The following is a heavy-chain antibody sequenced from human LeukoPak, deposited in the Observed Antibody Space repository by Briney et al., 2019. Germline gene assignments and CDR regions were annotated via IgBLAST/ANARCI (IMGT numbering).Heavy chain of an antibody. D-gene: IGHD2-21*01. Sequence: PGGSLRLSCAASGFTFDDYVMHWVRQAPGRGLEWVSLIRGDGVTTYYADSMGGRLTISRDNSENSLYLQMHSLRIEDTALYYCARGFPGDPPAFDYWGQGILVTVSS. J-gene: IGHJ4*02. CDR3: ARGFPGDPPAFDY. CDR2: IRGDGVTT. V-gene: IGHV3-43*02. CDR1: GFTFDDYV.